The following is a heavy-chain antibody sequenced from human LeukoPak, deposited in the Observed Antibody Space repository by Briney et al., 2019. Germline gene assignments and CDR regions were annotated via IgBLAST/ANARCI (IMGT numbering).Heavy chain of an antibody. CDR2: IIPIFGTA. V-gene: IGHV1-69*05. CDR1: GGTFSSYA. D-gene: IGHD2-2*01. CDR3: ARDVFSDIVVVPAYYYYYMDV. Sequence: SVKVSCKASGGTFSSYAISWVRQAPGQGLEWMGGIIPIFGTANYAQKFQGRVTITTDESTSTAYMELSSLRSEDTAVYYCARDVFSDIVVVPAYYYYYMDVWGKGTTVTVSS. J-gene: IGHJ6*03.